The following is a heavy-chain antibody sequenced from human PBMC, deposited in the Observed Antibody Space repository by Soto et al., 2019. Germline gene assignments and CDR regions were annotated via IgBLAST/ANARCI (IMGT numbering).Heavy chain of an antibody. J-gene: IGHJ6*02. CDR3: ARVSRWDYYYYNYGMGF. V-gene: IGHV3-33*01. CDR2: IWYDVSNK. Sequence: PGGSLRLSCAASGFTFSSYGMHWVRQAPGKGLEWVAVIWYDVSNKYYADSVKGRFTISRDNSKNTLYLQMNSQRAGDTAVYYCARVSRWDYYYYNYGMGFWGQGTTVTVSS. CDR1: GFTFSSYG. D-gene: IGHD1-26*01.